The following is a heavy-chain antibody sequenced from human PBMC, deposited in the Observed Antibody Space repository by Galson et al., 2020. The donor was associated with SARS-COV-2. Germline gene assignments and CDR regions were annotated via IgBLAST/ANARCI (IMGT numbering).Heavy chain of an antibody. J-gene: IGHJ4*02. CDR1: IGSMTSHY. CDR3: AKLAEGRRSSEDY. V-gene: IGHV4-59*08. CDR2: ISYDGST. Sequence: ETSETLSLTCAVSIGSMTSHYWSWIRQAPGKGLEWIGYISYDGSTTYNPSLKSRVTISIDTSKNQFSLRLTSVTAADTALSYCAKLAEGRRSSEDYWGQGTRVTGSS. D-gene: IGHD1-26*01.